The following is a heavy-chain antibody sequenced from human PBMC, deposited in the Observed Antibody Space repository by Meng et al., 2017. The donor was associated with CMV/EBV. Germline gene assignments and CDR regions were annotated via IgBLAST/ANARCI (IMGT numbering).Heavy chain of an antibody. CDR2: IIPIPDVT. CDR1: GGSLSAYA. Sequence: SVKVSCKASGGSLSAYATSWVRQAPGQGLEWIGGIIPIPDVTNYAQKFQGRVTITADRTTSTAYLELNSLRSEDTAVYYCARGHYPQLAPDYYYGLDVWGQGTTVTVSS. CDR3: ARGHYPQLAPDYYYGLDV. D-gene: IGHD1-1*01. V-gene: IGHV1-69*10. J-gene: IGHJ6*02.